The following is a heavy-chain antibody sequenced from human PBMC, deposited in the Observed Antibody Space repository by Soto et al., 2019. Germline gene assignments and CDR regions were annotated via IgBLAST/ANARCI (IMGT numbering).Heavy chain of an antibody. D-gene: IGHD5-18*01. Sequence: SLKVSCKASGFTFTSSAVQWVRQARVQRLEWIGWIVVGSGNTNYEQKFQERVTITRDMSTSTAYMELSSLGSEDTAVYYCAARNHYVDTAMEKFDYWG. CDR1: GFTFTSSA. V-gene: IGHV1-58*01. CDR3: AARNHYVDTAMEKFDY. CDR2: IVVGSGNT. J-gene: IGHJ4*01.